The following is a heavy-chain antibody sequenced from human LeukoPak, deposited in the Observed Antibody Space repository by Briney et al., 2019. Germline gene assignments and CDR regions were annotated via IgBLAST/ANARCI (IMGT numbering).Heavy chain of an antibody. V-gene: IGHV5-51*01. J-gene: IGHJ4*02. Sequence: GESLKISCKGSGYSFTSSWIGWVRQMPGKGLEWMGSIYPGDSDTIYSPSFRGQVTISADKSISTAYLQWSSLKASDTAIYYCARRGSSSVFDYWGQGTLVTVSS. CDR2: IYPGDSDT. CDR3: ARRGSSSVFDY. CDR1: GYSFTSSW. D-gene: IGHD6-6*01.